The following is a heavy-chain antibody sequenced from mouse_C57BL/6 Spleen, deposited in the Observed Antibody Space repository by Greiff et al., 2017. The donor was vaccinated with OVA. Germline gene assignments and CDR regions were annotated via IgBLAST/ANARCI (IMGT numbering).Heavy chain of an antibody. CDR1: GYTFTEYT. V-gene: IGHV1-62-2*01. J-gene: IGHJ3*01. CDR2: FYPGSGSI. Sequence: VQGVESGAELVKPGASVKLSCKASGYTFTEYTIHWVKQRSGQGLEWIGWFYPGSGSIKYNEKFKDKATLTADKSSSTVYMELSRLTSEDSAVYFCARHEGYGYDDAWFAYWGQGTLVTVSA. CDR3: ARHEGYGYDDAWFAY. D-gene: IGHD2-2*01.